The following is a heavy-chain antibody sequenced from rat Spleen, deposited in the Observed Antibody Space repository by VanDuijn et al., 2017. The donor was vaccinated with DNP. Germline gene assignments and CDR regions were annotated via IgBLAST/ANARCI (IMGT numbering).Heavy chain of an antibody. D-gene: IGHD1-6*01. CDR1: GFTFSNYY. J-gene: IGHJ2*01. CDR2: INTGGGKT. CDR3: TRHGDNYNRLDY. Sequence: EVQVVESGGGLVQPGRSMKLSCAASGFTFSNYYMAWVRQAPTKGLEWVASINTGGGKTYYQDSVKGRFTISRDNTKSTLYLQMDSLRSEETATYYCTRHGDNYNRLDYWCQGVMVTVSS. V-gene: IGHV5S11*01.